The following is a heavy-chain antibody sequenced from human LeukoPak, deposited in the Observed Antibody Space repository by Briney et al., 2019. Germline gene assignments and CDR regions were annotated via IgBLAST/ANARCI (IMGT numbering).Heavy chain of an antibody. CDR1: SGSINNYY. CDR2: ILSSGST. CDR3: ARTNQISETAFDI. J-gene: IGHJ3*02. Sequence: SETLSLTCTVSSGSINNYYWSWIRQTPGKGLERIGYILSSGSTNYNPSVKSRVTISVDTSKNQFSLKLSSVTAADTAVYYCARTNQISETAFDIWGQGTMVIVTS. D-gene: IGHD1-14*01. V-gene: IGHV4-59*01.